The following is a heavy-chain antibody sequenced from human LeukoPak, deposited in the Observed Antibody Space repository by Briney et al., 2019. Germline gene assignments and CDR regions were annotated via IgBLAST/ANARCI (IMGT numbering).Heavy chain of an antibody. CDR3: ARVSSYGYV. D-gene: IGHD5-18*01. CDR1: GFTFSSYA. V-gene: IGHV3-23*01. J-gene: IGHJ4*02. CDR2: LNGGGDIT. Sequence: PGGSLRLSCAASGFTFSSYAMSWVRQAPGKGLEWVSSLNGGGDITYYADSVKGRFTISRVNSRNTLYLQMNSLRAEDTAVYYCARVSSYGYVWGQGTLVTVSS.